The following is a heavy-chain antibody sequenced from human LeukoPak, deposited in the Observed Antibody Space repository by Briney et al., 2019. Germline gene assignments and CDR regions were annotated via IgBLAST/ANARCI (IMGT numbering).Heavy chain of an antibody. J-gene: IGHJ4*02. V-gene: IGHV3-23*01. CDR3: AKPLWGGAGLYSGSYWDY. D-gene: IGHD1-26*01. CDR2: ISGSGGST. Sequence: GGSLRLSCAASGFTFSSYAMSWVRQAPGKGLEWVSAISGSGGSTYYADSVKGRFTISRDNSKNTLYLQMNSLRAEDTAVYYCAKPLWGGAGLYSGSYWDYWGQGTLVTVSS. CDR1: GFTFSSYA.